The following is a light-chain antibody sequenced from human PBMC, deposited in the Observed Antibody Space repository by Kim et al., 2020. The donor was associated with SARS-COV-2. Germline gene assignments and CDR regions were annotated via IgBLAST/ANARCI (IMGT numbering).Light chain of an antibody. CDR2: DAS. CDR3: QQHDNPPHT. J-gene: IGKJ2*01. Sequence: SASVGDRVTITCQASQDISNYLNWYQQKPGKAPKLLIYDASNLEKGVPSRFSGSGSGTGFTFTINSLQPEDFATYYCQQHDNPPHTFGQGTKLEI. CDR1: QDISNY. V-gene: IGKV1-33*01.